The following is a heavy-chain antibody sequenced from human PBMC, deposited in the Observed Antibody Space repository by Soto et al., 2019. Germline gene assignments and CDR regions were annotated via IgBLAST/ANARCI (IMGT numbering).Heavy chain of an antibody. CDR1: GGSISSYY. D-gene: IGHD6-19*01. Sequence: SETLSLTCTVSGGSISSYYWSWIRQPPGKGLEWIGYIYYSGSTNYNPSLKSRVNISVDTSKNQFSLKMSSVTAADTAVYYCAAVVSGWYNRERGWFDPWGQGTLVTVSS. CDR2: IYYSGST. CDR3: AAVVSGWYNRERGWFDP. V-gene: IGHV4-59*01. J-gene: IGHJ5*02.